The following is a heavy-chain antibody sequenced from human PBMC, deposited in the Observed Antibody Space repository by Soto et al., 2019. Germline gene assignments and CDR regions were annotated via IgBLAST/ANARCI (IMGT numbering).Heavy chain of an antibody. V-gene: IGHV3-30-3*01. CDR2: ISYDGSNK. D-gene: IGHD6-6*01. Sequence: GGSLRLSCAASGFTFSSYAMHWVRQAPGKGLEWVAVISYDGSNKYYADSVKGRFTISRDNSKNTLYLQMNSLRAEDTAVYYCARVRRGGYSSSYLDYWGQGTLVTVSS. CDR1: GFTFSSYA. CDR3: ARVRRGGYSSSYLDY. J-gene: IGHJ4*02.